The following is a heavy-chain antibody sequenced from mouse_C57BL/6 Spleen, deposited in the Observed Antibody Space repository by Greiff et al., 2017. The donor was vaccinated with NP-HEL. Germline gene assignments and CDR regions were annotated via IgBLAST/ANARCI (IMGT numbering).Heavy chain of an antibody. CDR3: ARGGWDVDYAMDY. CDR1: GYTFTDYN. Sequence: EVQLQQSGPELVKPGASVKMSCKASGYTFTDYNMHWVKQSHGKSLEWIGYINPNNGGTSYNQKFKGKATLTVNKSSSTAYMELRSLTSEDSAVYYCARGGWDVDYAMDYWGQGTSVTVSS. V-gene: IGHV1-22*01. J-gene: IGHJ4*01. CDR2: INPNNGGT. D-gene: IGHD4-1*01.